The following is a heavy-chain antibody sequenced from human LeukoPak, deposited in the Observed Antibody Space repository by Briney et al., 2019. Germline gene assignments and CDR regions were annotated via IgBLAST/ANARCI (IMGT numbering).Heavy chain of an antibody. CDR3: ARGEYGDYDKEFRY. CDR2: IYYSGST. CDR1: GVSISSGGYS. V-gene: IGHV4-30-4*07. Sequence: SETLSLTCAVSGVSISSGGYSWSWIRQPPGKGLEWIGYIYYSGSTYYNPSLKSRVTISVDTSKNQFSLKLSSVTAADTAVYYCARGEYGDYDKEFRYWGQGTLVTVSS. D-gene: IGHD4-17*01. J-gene: IGHJ4*02.